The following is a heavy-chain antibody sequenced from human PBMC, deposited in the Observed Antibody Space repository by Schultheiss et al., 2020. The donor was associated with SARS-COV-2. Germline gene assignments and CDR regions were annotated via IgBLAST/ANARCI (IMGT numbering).Heavy chain of an antibody. CDR2: ISGSGGST. J-gene: IGHJ4*02. Sequence: GGSLRLSCAASGFTFSSYWMHWVRQAPGKGLVWVSAISGSGGSTYYADSVKGRFTISRDNSKNTLYLQMNSLRAEDTAVYYCAKDFGDIVVVVAANHFDYWGQGTLVTVSS. D-gene: IGHD2-15*01. CDR3: AKDFGDIVVVVAANHFDY. V-gene: IGHV3-23*01. CDR1: GFTFSSYW.